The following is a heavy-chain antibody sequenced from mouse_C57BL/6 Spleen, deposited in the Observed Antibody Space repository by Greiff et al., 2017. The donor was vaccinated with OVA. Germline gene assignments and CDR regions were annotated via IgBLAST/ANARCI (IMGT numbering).Heavy chain of an antibody. CDR1: GFTFSNYW. V-gene: IGHV6-3*01. CDR3: TGQGDDYDGAWFAY. D-gene: IGHD2-4*01. Sequence: EVKVEESGGGLVQPGGSMKLSCVASGFTFSNYWMNWVRQSPEKGLEWVAQIRLKSDNYATHYAESVKGRFTISRDDSKSSVYLQMNNLRAEDTGIYYCTGQGDDYDGAWFAYWGQGTLVTVSA. CDR2: IRLKSDNYAT. J-gene: IGHJ3*01.